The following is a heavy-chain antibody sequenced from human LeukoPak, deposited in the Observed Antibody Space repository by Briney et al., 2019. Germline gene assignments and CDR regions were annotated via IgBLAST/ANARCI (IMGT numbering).Heavy chain of an antibody. CDR3: AKAAWGSYFRSRDDY. CDR1: GFTFSSYA. V-gene: IGHV3-23*01. J-gene: IGHJ4*02. Sequence: GGSLRLSCAASGFTFSSYAMSWGRQAPGKGLEWGSDISGSGGSTYYADSVKGGVTISRENSKNTLYMQKKSLRAEHTAVYYCAKAAWGSYFRSRDDYWGQGTLVTVS. D-gene: IGHD3-16*01. CDR2: ISGSGGST.